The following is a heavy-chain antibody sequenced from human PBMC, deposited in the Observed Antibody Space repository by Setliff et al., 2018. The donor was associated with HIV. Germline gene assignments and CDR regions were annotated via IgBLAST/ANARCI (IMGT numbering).Heavy chain of an antibody. CDR2: INPSIVST. Sequence: GASVKVSCKASADTFTNCLINWVRQAPGQGLEWMGIINPSIVSTTYAEKFQGRVAMTRDTSTGTVYMELSSLKSEDTAVYYCARSFDILTGDLDYWGQGTLVTVSS. J-gene: IGHJ4*02. D-gene: IGHD3-9*01. CDR3: ARSFDILTGDLDY. V-gene: IGHV1-46*01. CDR1: ADTFTNCL.